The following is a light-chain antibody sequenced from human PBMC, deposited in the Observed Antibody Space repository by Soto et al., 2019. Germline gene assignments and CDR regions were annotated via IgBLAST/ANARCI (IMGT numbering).Light chain of an antibody. CDR1: QSVSSN. Sequence: EIVMRQSPAALSVTPGERATLSCRASQSVSSNLAWYQQKPGQAPRLLIYGASTRATGIPGRFSGSGSGTEFTLSISRLEPEDFAVYCQQYGSSGTFGQGTKVDIK. CDR3: QQYGSSGT. V-gene: IGKV3-15*01. CDR2: GAS. J-gene: IGKJ1*01.